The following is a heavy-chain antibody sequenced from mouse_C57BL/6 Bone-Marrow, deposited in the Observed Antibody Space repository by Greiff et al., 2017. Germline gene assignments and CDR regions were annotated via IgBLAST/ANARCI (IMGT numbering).Heavy chain of an antibody. V-gene: IGHV1-39*01. J-gene: IGHJ3*01. CDR1: GYSFTDYN. D-gene: IGHD4-1*01. CDR2: ISPNYGTT. Sequence: EVKLQESGPELVKPGASVKISCKASGYSFTDYNMNWVKQSNGKSLEWIGVISPNYGTTSYNQKFKGKATLTVDQSSSTAYMQLNSLTSEDSAVYYCAITGTAWFAYWGQGTLVTVSA. CDR3: AITGTAWFAY.